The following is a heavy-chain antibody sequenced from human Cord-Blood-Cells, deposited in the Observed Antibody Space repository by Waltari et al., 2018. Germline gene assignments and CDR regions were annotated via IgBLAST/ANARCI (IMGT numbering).Heavy chain of an antibody. CDR3: ARVPKLGSLYYFDY. CDR2: SNPNSGGT. D-gene: IGHD7-27*01. Sequence: QVQLVQSGAEVKKPGASVKVSCKASGYTFTGYYMHWVRQAPGQGLEWMGGSNPNSGGTNYAQKFQGRVTMTRDTSISTAYMELSRLRSDDTAVYYCARVPKLGSLYYFDYWGQGTLVTVSS. CDR1: GYTFTGYY. J-gene: IGHJ4*02. V-gene: IGHV1-2*02.